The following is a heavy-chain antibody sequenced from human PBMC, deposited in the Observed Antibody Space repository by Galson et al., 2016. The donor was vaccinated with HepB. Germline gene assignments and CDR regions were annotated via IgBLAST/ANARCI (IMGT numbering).Heavy chain of an antibody. Sequence: SLRLSCAASGFTVSNNYMSWVRRAPGKGLEWVSLIYSGGSTSYAESVKGRFTISRDHFKNTLYLQMNSLRAEDTAVYFCTCGRSPGAYWGQGTLVTVSS. CDR3: TCGRSPGAY. J-gene: IGHJ4*02. CDR1: GFTVSNNY. V-gene: IGHV3-53*01. D-gene: IGHD3-16*02. CDR2: IYSGGST.